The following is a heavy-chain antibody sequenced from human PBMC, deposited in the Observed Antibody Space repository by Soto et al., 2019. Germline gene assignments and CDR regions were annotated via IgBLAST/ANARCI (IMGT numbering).Heavy chain of an antibody. CDR1: GFTFSSYS. V-gene: IGHV3-48*01. D-gene: IGHD3-16*01. Sequence: EVQLVESGGGLVQPGGSLRLSCTASGFTFSSYSMNWVRQAPGKGLEWVSYITSSSSTVYYADSVKGRFTISRDNAQNSLYLQMNSLRANDSAVYYCARGDYISLDLVWADAFDIWGQGTMVTVSS. CDR3: ARGDYISLDLVWADAFDI. J-gene: IGHJ3*02. CDR2: ITSSSSTV.